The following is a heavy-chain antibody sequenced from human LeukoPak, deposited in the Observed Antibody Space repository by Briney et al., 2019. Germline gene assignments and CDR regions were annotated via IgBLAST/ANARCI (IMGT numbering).Heavy chain of an antibody. V-gene: IGHV3-23*01. Sequence: GGSLRLSCAASGFTFSSYGMSWVRQAPGKGLEWVSAISGSGGSTYYADSVKGRFTISRDNSKNTLYLQMNSLRAEDTAVYYCARGSYGDYVRYFDYWGQGTLVTVSS. D-gene: IGHD4-17*01. CDR1: GFTFSSYG. CDR3: ARGSYGDYVRYFDY. J-gene: IGHJ4*02. CDR2: ISGSGGST.